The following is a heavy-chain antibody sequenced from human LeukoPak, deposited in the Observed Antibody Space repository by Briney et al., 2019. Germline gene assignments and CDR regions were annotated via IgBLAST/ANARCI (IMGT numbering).Heavy chain of an antibody. J-gene: IGHJ4*02. CDR2: ISGSGGTT. D-gene: IGHD3-22*01. Sequence: GGSLRLSCAASGFTFSSYGMNWVRQAPGRGLEWVSGISGSGGTTYYADSVKGRFTISRDNSKNSLSLQVSSLRAEDTAVYYCAKTNGYYSGWGQGTLVTVSS. CDR3: AKTNGYYSG. V-gene: IGHV3-23*01. CDR1: GFTFSSYG.